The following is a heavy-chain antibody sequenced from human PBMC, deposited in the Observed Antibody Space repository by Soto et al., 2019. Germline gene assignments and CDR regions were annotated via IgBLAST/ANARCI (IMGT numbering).Heavy chain of an antibody. CDR2: ISYDGSNK. V-gene: IGHV3-30*18. CDR3: AKDRDFYGDYYYYGMDV. Sequence: PGGSLRLSCAASGFTFSSYGMHWVRQAPGKGLEWVAVISYDGSNKCYADSVKGRFTISRDNSKNTLYLQMNSLRAEDTAVYYCAKDRDFYGDYYYYGMDVWGQGTTVTVSS. D-gene: IGHD4-17*01. J-gene: IGHJ6*02. CDR1: GFTFSSYG.